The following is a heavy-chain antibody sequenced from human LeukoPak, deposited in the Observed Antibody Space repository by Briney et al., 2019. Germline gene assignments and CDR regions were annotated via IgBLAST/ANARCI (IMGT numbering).Heavy chain of an antibody. CDR3: ATNDPFDYYDSSGLDY. Sequence: GGSLRLSCAASGFTVSSNYMSWVRQAPGKGLEWVSVIYSGGSTYYADSVKGRFTISRDNSKNTLYLQMNSLRAEDTAVYYCATNDPFDYYDSSGLDYWGQGTLVTVSS. CDR2: IYSGGST. D-gene: IGHD3-22*01. CDR1: GFTVSSNY. V-gene: IGHV3-53*01. J-gene: IGHJ4*02.